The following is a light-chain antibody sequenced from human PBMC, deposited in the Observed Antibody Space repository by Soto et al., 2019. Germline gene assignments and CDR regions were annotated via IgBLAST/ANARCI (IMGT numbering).Light chain of an antibody. CDR3: QVWDNSADRVAV. J-gene: IGLJ2*01. Sequence: SYELNQPPSVSVAPGQPARITCGGDNSGDKSVHWYQQKPGQAPVMVVYDDYDRPSGIPERFSGSKSGNTATLTISGVEAGDEADYFCQVWDNSADRVAVFGGGTKLTVL. V-gene: IGLV3-21*02. CDR1: NSGDKS. CDR2: DDY.